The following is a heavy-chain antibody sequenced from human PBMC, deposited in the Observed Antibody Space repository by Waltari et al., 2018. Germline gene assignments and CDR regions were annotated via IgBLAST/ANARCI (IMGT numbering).Heavy chain of an antibody. CDR1: GGTCSSYA. CDR2: IIPILGIA. V-gene: IGHV1-69*04. J-gene: IGHJ5*02. CDR3: ASDRARYSYGSSS. D-gene: IGHD5-18*01. Sequence: QVQLVQSGAEVKKPGSSGKVSCKASGGTCSSYAISWVRQAPGQGLEWMGGIIPILGIANYAQKFQCRVPLTADEATSTAYMQLSSLRSEDTAVYYCASDRARYSYGSSSWGQGTLVTVSS.